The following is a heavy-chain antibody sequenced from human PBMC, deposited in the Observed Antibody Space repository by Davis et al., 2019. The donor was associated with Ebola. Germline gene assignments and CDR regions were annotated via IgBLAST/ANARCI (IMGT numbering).Heavy chain of an antibody. CDR1: GGSFSGYY. CDR3: ARHSIAAAGTAFDP. V-gene: IGHV4-39*01. D-gene: IGHD6-13*01. J-gene: IGHJ5*02. Sequence: SETLSLTCALYGGSFSGYYWGWIRQPPGKGLEWIGSIYYSGSTYYNPSLKSRVTISVDTSKNQFSLKLSSVTAADTAVYYCARHSIAAAGTAFDPWGQGTLVTVSS. CDR2: IYYSGST.